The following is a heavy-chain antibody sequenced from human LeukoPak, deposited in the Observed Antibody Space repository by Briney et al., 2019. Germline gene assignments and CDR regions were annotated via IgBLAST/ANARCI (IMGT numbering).Heavy chain of an antibody. J-gene: IGHJ4*02. D-gene: IGHD3-10*01. CDR3: ANPYYGSGSYYGFNYYAFDY. Sequence: GGSLRLSCAASGFTFSSYAMSWVRQAPGKGLEWVSIISGSGGSTNYADSVKGRFTISRDNSKNTLYLQMNSLRAEDTAVYYCANPYYGSGSYYGFNYYAFDYWGQGTLVTVSS. V-gene: IGHV3-23*01. CDR2: ISGSGGST. CDR1: GFTFSSYA.